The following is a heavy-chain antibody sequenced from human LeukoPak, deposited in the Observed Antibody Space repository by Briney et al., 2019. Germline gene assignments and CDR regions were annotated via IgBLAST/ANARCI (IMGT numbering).Heavy chain of an antibody. CDR2: IHYSGST. D-gene: IGHD1-1*01. Sequence: SETLSLTCTVSGGSITSSSYFWGWIRQPPGKGLEWIGSIHYSGSTYYNPSLKSRVTISVDTSKNQFSLKLSSVTAADTAVYYCARSDAGTTSGWDYWGQGTLVTVSS. CDR3: ARSDAGTTSGWDY. J-gene: IGHJ4*02. V-gene: IGHV4-39*07. CDR1: GGSITSSSYF.